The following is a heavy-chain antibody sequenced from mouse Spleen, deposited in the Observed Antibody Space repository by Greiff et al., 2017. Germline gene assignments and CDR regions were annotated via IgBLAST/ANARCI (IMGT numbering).Heavy chain of an antibody. Sequence: EVQLQQSGADLVRPGASVKLSCTASGFNIKDDYMHWVKQRPEQGLEWIGWIDPENGDTEYASKFQGKATITADTSSNTAYLQLSSLTSEDTAVYYCTRVRRGFDYWGQGTTLTVSS. CDR1: GFNIKDDY. CDR2: IDPENGDT. V-gene: IGHV14-4*01. CDR3: TRVRRGFDY. D-gene: IGHD2-14*01. J-gene: IGHJ2*01.